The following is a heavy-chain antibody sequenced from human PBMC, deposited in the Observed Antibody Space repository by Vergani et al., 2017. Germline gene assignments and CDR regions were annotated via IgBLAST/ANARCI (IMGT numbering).Heavy chain of an antibody. CDR3: TTDILGMRYFDY. CDR1: GFTFSNAW. Sequence: EVQLVESGGGLVKPGGSLRLSCAASGFTFSNAWMSWVRQAPGKGLEWVGRIKSKTDGGTTDYAAPVKGRFTISRDDSKNTLCLQMNSLKTEDTAVYYCTTDILGMRYFDYWGQGTLVTVSS. V-gene: IGHV3-15*01. CDR2: IKSKTDGGTT. J-gene: IGHJ4*02. D-gene: IGHD7-27*01.